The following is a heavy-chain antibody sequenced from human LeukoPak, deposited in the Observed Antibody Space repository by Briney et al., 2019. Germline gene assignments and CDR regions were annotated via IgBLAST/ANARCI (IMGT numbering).Heavy chain of an antibody. D-gene: IGHD6-19*01. CDR2: IYHSGST. CDR1: GYSISSGYY. CDR3: ASPLAVAGPPDY. V-gene: IGHV4-38-2*01. J-gene: IGHJ4*02. Sequence: PSETLSLTCAVSGYSISSGYYWGWIRQPPGKGLEWIGSIYHSGSTYYNPSLKSRVTISVDTSKNQFSPKLSSVTAADTAVYYCASPLAVAGPPDYWGQGTLVTVSS.